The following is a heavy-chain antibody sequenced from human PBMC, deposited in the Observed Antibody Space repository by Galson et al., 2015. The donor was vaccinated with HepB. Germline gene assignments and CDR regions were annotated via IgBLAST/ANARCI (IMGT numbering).Heavy chain of an antibody. Sequence: SVKVSCKASGGSYAISWVRQAPGQGLEWMGGIIPILGIANYAQMFQGRVTFTADKSTSTAYMELSSLRSEDTAVYYCAARGVYDSLTVGAFDIWGQGTVVTVSS. V-gene: IGHV1-69*10. CDR3: AARGVYDSLTVGAFDI. CDR2: IIPILGIA. D-gene: IGHD3-9*01. CDR1: GGSYA. J-gene: IGHJ3*02.